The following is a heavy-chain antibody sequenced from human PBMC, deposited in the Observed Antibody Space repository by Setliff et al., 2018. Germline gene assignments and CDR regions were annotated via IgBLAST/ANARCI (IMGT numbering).Heavy chain of an antibody. V-gene: IGHV4-39*07. D-gene: IGHD3-16*01. J-gene: IGHJ4*02. Sequence: SETLSLTCTVSDASIGGSGYYWGWIRQPPGKGPEWIGNIHYSGSTHYNPSLKSRVTISVDTSKNQFSLRLNSATAADTAVYYCARLRGAFDYWGQGTLVTVSS. CDR3: ARLRGAFDY. CDR2: IHYSGST. CDR1: DASIGGSGYY.